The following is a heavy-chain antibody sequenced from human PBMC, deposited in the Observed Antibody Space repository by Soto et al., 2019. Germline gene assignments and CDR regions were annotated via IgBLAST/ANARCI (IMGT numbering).Heavy chain of an antibody. V-gene: IGHV1-18*01. Sequence: ASVKVSCKASGYTFTSYGISWVRQAPGQGLEWMGWISAYNGNTNYAQKLQGRVTMTTDTSTSTAYMELRSLRSDDTAVYYCARVDSPYSHRWDIVVVVAATRGWFDPWGQGTLVTVSS. CDR2: ISAYNGNT. CDR1: GYTFTSYG. J-gene: IGHJ5*02. D-gene: IGHD2-15*01. CDR3: ARVDSPYSHRWDIVVVVAATRGWFDP.